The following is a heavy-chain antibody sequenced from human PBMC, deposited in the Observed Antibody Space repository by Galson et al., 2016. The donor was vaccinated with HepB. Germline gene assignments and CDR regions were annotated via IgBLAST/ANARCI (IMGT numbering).Heavy chain of an antibody. CDR2: IHPGDSQI. D-gene: IGHD5/OR15-5a*01. CDR3: VRHGQRGPVSYPGSMDV. J-gene: IGHJ6*02. V-gene: IGHV5-51*01. CDR1: GYSFTSNW. Sequence: QSGAEVKKPGESLKISCEGSGYSFTSNWVGWVRQMPGKGLEWMGIIHPGDSQIRYSPSFQGQVTMSADKSISTAYLQWSSLKASDTAIYYCVRHGQRGPVSYPGSMDVWGQGTTVTVSS.